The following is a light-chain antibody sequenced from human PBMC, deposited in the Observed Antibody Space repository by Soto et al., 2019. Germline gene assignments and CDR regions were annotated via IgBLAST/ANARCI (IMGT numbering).Light chain of an antibody. V-gene: IGKV4-1*01. CDR3: QQFFYFPT. CDR1: RSVLFTSNDKSF. CDR2: LAS. J-gene: IGKJ1*01. Sequence: EXVVTQSADSLAVSLGEMATISFRSSRSVLFTSNDKSFVSWYQQKPGQSPKLLINLASTREPGVPDRFSGSGSGTELPLNINSLQAEDVATYYCQQFFYFPTFGQGTKVDI.